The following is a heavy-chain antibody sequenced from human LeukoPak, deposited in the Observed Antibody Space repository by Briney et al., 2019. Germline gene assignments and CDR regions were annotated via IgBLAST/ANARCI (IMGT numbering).Heavy chain of an antibody. Sequence: PGGSLRLSCVASGFIFNNYAMSWVRQAPGEGLDRQAPGKGLEWVSGISGSGDGTWYADSVKGRFTISRDNSKNTLYLQMYGLRAEDTAVYYCAKEFGLVGNPYLDYWGQGTLVTVSS. CDR2: ISGSGDGT. J-gene: IGHJ4*02. D-gene: IGHD3/OR15-3a*01. V-gene: IGHV3-23*01. CDR1: GFIFNNYA. CDR3: AKEFGLVGNPYLDY.